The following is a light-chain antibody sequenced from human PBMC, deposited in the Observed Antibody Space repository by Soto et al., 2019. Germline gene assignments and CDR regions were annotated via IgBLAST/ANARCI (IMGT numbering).Light chain of an antibody. J-gene: IGKJ1*01. Sequence: MQVTQSTSSLSASERDGVTITCQASQGISSYLAWYQPKPGKAPKLLSYAASTLQSGVPSRFSGSGSGTDFTLTISSLQPEDFATYCCLQAFSYPLLFGQGTKV. V-gene: IGKV1-9*01. CDR2: AAS. CDR1: QGISSY. CDR3: LQAFSYPLL.